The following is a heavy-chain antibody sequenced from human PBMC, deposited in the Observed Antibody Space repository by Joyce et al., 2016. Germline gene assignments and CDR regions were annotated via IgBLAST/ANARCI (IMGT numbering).Heavy chain of an antibody. CDR3: ARPRYCSGGSCLNGFDP. V-gene: IGHV5-10-1*01. J-gene: IGHJ5*02. CDR2: IDPSDSYP. D-gene: IGHD2-15*01. CDR1: GYSFTSYW. Sequence: EVQLVQSGAEVNKPGESLRISCNGSGYSFTSYWINWVRQMPGKGLEGMGRIDPSDSYPNYIPSFQVHVTISADKSISTAYLQCSSLNASDTAMYYCARPRYCSGGSCLNGFDPWGQGTLVTGSS.